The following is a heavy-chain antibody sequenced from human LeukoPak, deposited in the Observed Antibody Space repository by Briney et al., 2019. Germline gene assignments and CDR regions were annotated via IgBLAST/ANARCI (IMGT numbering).Heavy chain of an antibody. D-gene: IGHD4-23*01. V-gene: IGHV3-7*01. J-gene: IGHJ4*02. Sequence: GGALTLSCAASVFPFSKYWMILLRQAPRNGREGVANIKEDGGALIYVDSVQGRFHISRDNAKNSVYLQMNSLRVDDTAVYYCARDRGYSTFDYWGQGTMVTVSS. CDR3: ARDRGYSTFDY. CDR2: IKEDGGAL. CDR1: VFPFSKYW.